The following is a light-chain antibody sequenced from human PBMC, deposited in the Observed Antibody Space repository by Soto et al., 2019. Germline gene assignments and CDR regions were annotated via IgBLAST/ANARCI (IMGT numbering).Light chain of an antibody. Sequence: EIVRTQSPATQSVCLGYSATLSCRASQSVSLSLAWYQMRPGQPPRLLIYGASTRATDIPARFSGSGSGTDFTLTISSLQSEDFAVYYCQQYGRSGTFGQGTKVDIK. CDR2: GAS. CDR1: QSVSLS. CDR3: QQYGRSGT. J-gene: IGKJ1*01. V-gene: IGKV3-15*01.